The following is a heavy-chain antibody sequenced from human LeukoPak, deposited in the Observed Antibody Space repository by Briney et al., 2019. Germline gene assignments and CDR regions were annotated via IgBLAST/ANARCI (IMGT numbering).Heavy chain of an antibody. Sequence: SVKVSCKASGGTFSSYAISWVRQAPGQGLEWMGGIIPIFGTANYAQKFQGRVTITADESTSTAYMELSSLRSEDTAVYYCARGIGRAAAMGSDAFDIWGQGTMVTVSS. CDR1: GGTFSSYA. CDR2: IIPIFGTA. CDR3: ARGIGRAAAMGSDAFDI. V-gene: IGHV1-69*13. J-gene: IGHJ3*02. D-gene: IGHD2-2*01.